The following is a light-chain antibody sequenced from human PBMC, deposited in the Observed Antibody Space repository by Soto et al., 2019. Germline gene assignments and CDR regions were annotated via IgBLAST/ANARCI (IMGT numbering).Light chain of an antibody. Sequence: QSEATLSVYKGERATLAYRASQSVRSNLAWYQQKPGQAPRLLIYDASSRATGIPARFSGSGSGTDFTLTISRLEPEDFAVYYCQQYGSSPPPFGGGTNVDIK. J-gene: IGKJ4*01. V-gene: IGKV3-20*01. CDR3: QQYGSSPPP. CDR1: QSVRSN. CDR2: DAS.